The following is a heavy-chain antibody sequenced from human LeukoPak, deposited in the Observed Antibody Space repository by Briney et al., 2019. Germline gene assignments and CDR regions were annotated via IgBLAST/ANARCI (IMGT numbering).Heavy chain of an antibody. CDR1: GFTFSKYS. V-gene: IGHV3-48*04. Sequence: GVSLRCTSAASGFTFSKYSVNLVRQAPGLELKWVSYITSSSTVYYAGSVKGRFTISRDNAKNSLFLQMNSLRAEDTAVYYCARDYCSGPKCYFIDYWGQGALVTVSS. CDR3: ARDYCSGPKCYFIDY. D-gene: IGHD2-15*01. J-gene: IGHJ4*02. CDR2: ITSSSTV.